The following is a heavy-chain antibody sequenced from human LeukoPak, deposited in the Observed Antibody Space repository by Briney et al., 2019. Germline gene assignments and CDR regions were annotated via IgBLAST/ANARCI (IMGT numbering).Heavy chain of an antibody. CDR3: ARSLRGYCSGGSCYPLDY. CDR2: ISYDGSNK. D-gene: IGHD2-15*01. V-gene: IGHV3-30*03. CDR1: GFTFSSYG. Sequence: PGGSLRLSCAASGFTFSSYGMHWVRQAPGKGLEWVAVISYDGSNKYYADSVKGRFTISRDNSKNTLYLQMNSLRAEDTAVYYCARSLRGYCSGGSCYPLDYWGQGTLVTVSS. J-gene: IGHJ4*02.